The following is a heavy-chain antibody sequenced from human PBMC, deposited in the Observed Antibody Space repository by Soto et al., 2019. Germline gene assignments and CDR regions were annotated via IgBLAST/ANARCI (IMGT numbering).Heavy chain of an antibody. CDR3: ARYLAAAEFDY. CDR2: IYYSGST. D-gene: IGHD6-13*01. Sequence: SETLSLTCTVSCGSISSYYWSWIRQPPGKGLEWIGYIYYSGSTNYNPSLKSRVTISVDTSKNQFSLKLSSVTAADTAVYYCARYLAAAEFDYWGQGTLVTVSS. CDR1: CGSISSYY. V-gene: IGHV4-59*08. J-gene: IGHJ4*02.